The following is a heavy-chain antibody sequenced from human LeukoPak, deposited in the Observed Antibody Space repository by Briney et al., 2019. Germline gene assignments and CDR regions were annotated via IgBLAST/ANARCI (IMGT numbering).Heavy chain of an antibody. J-gene: IGHJ4*02. Sequence: GESLQISCKGSGYPFTNNWISWVRQMPGKGLEWMGRINPADSNTNYSPSFQGHVTISADKSVSTAYLQWNSLKASDSAIYYCARGSGWADYWGQGTLVTVSS. V-gene: IGHV5-10-1*01. CDR2: INPADSNT. D-gene: IGHD6-19*01. CDR3: ARGSGWADY. CDR1: GYPFTNNW.